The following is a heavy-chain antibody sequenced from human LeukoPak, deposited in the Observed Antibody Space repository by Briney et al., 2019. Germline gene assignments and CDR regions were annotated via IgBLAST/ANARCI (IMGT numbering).Heavy chain of an antibody. Sequence: GGSLRLSCAASGFTLSNYWMHWVRKAPGKGLEWVSSISSSSSYIYSAASVKGRFTISRDNAKNSLYLQMNSLRAEDTAVYYCARDSGYGDYRGQGTLVTVSS. CDR2: ISSSSSYI. CDR3: ARDSGYGDY. V-gene: IGHV3-21*01. D-gene: IGHD5-12*01. J-gene: IGHJ4*02. CDR1: GFTLSNYW.